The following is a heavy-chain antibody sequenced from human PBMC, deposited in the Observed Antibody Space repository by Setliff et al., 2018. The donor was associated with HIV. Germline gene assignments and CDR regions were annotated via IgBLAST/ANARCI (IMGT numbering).Heavy chain of an antibody. CDR2: LSAYNGNT. Sequence: GASVKVSCKASGYTFISYGISWVRQAPGQGLEWMGWLSAYNGNTNYAQKLEGRVTMTIDTSTSTAYMELRSLRSDDTAVYYCARDRGAARPVYMDVWGKGTTVTVSS. CDR3: ARDRGAARPVYMDV. V-gene: IGHV1-18*01. D-gene: IGHD6-6*01. CDR1: GYTFISYG. J-gene: IGHJ6*03.